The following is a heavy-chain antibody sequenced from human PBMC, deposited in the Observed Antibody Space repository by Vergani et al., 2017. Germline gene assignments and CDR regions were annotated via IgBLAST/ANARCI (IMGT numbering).Heavy chain of an antibody. V-gene: IGHV4-59*01. CDR3: ARVRSSWPNYYYYGMDV. CDR1: GGSISSYY. D-gene: IGHD6-13*01. Sequence: QVQLQESGPGLVKPSETLSLTCTVSGGSISSYYWSWIRQPPGKGLEWIGYIYYSGSTNYNPSLKSRVTISVDTSKNQFSLKLSSVTAADTAVYYCARVRSSWPNYYYYGMDVWGQGTTVTVSS. CDR2: IYYSGST. J-gene: IGHJ6*02.